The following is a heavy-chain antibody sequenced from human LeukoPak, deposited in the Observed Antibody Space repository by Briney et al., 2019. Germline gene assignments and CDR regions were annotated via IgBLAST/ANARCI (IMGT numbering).Heavy chain of an antibody. D-gene: IGHD4/OR15-4a*01. J-gene: IGHJ3*02. V-gene: IGHV3-23*01. CDR1: GFTFSSYA. CDR3: TRPVVPTSKNDAFDI. Sequence: GGSLRLSCAASGFTFSSYAMSWVRQAPGKGLEWVSAISGSGGSTYYADSVKGRFTISRDNSKNTLYLQMNSLKTEDTAVYYCTRPVVPTSKNDAFDIWGQGTMVTVSP. CDR2: ISGSGGST.